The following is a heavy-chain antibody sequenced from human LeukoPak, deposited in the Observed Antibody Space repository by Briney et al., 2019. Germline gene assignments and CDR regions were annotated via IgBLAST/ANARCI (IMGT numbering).Heavy chain of an antibody. Sequence: SQTLSLTCTVSGGSISSGSYYWGWIRQPPGKGLEWIGSIYYSGSTYYNPSLKSRVTISVDTSKNQFSLKLSSVTAADTAVYYCARHEGIAAAGYFDYWGQGTLVTVSS. CDR3: ARHEGIAAAGYFDY. CDR1: GGSISSGSYY. D-gene: IGHD6-13*01. J-gene: IGHJ4*02. V-gene: IGHV4-39*01. CDR2: IYYSGST.